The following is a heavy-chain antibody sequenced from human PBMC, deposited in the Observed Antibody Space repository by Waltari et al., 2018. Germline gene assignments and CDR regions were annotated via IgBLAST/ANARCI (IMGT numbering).Heavy chain of an antibody. Sequence: EVQLLESGGGLVQPGGSLRLSCAASGFSFSNSAMSWVRQVPGKGLEWVSAASDSGGSSYYADSVKGRFTISRDNSKNMLYLQMKYLSAEDTALYYSAKDLLPTGVFDYWGQGALVTVSS. J-gene: IGHJ4*02. CDR2: ASDSGGSS. CDR1: GFSFSNSA. D-gene: IGHD3-10*01. CDR3: AKDLLPTGVFDY. V-gene: IGHV3-23*01.